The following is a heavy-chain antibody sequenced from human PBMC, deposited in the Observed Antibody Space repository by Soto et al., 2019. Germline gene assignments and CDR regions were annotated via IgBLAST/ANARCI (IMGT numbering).Heavy chain of an antibody. D-gene: IGHD1-26*01. J-gene: IGHJ3*02. Sequence: VASVKVSCKASGYTFTGYYMHCVRQAPGQGLEWMGWINASNGDTKYAQKFQGRVTITRDTSASTAYMELSSLRSEDTAVYYCARAGGSYDDAFDIWGQGTMVTVSS. CDR2: INASNGDT. CDR3: ARAGGSYDDAFDI. V-gene: IGHV1-3*01. CDR1: GYTFTGYY.